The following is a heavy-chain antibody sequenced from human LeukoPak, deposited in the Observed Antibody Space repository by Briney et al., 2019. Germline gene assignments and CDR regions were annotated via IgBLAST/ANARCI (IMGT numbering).Heavy chain of an antibody. CDR3: AREPYYYDSSGYHSDAFDI. V-gene: IGHV3-21*01. CDR1: EFTFSSHA. J-gene: IGHJ3*02. D-gene: IGHD3-22*01. CDR2: ITNTSSNI. Sequence: GGSLRLSCAASEFTFSSHAMIWVRQAPGKGLEWVSSITNTSSNISYTDSVKGRFTISRDNAKSSLYLQMNSLRAEDTAVYYCAREPYYYDSSGYHSDAFDIWGQGTMVTVSS.